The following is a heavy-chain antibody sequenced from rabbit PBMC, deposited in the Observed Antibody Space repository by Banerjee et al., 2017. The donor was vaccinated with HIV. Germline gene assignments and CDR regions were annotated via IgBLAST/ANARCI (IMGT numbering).Heavy chain of an antibody. CDR3: ARDLAGVTGWNFGL. D-gene: IGHD4-1*01. V-gene: IGHV1S45*01. CDR1: GFDFSGNA. CDR2: INTNSGNT. Sequence: QEQLEESGGGLVQPEGSLTLTCKASGFDFSGNAMCWVRQAPGKGLEWIACINTNSGNTVYASWAKGRFTISKTSSTTVPLQMTSLTAADTATYFCARDLAGVTGWNFGLWGPGTLVTVS. J-gene: IGHJ4*01.